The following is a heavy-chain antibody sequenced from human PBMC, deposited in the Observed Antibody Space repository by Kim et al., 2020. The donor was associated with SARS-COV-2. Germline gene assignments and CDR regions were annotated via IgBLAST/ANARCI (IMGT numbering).Heavy chain of an antibody. CDR2: ISAYNGNT. D-gene: IGHD2-21*02. V-gene: IGHV1-18*01. CDR3: ARVHTVVTPRDYYYYGMDV. CDR1: GYTFTSYG. J-gene: IGHJ6*02. Sequence: ASVKVSCKASGYTFTSYGISWVRQAPGQGLEWMGWISAYNGNTNYAQKLQGRVTMTTDTSTSTAYMELRSLRSDDTAVYYCARVHTVVTPRDYYYYGMDVWGQGTTVTVSS.